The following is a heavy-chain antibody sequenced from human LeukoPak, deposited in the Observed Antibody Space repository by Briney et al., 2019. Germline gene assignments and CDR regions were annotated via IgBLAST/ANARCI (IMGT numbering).Heavy chain of an antibody. CDR3: TLWANYDSSGPTNY. J-gene: IGHJ4*02. Sequence: PGGSLRLSCTASRFTFGDYAMSWFRQAPGKGLEWVGFIRSKAYGGTTEYAASVKGRFTISRDDSKSIAYLQMNSLKTEDTAVYYCTLWANYDSSGPTNYWGQGTLVTVSS. CDR2: IRSKAYGGTT. D-gene: IGHD3-22*01. CDR1: RFTFGDYA. V-gene: IGHV3-49*03.